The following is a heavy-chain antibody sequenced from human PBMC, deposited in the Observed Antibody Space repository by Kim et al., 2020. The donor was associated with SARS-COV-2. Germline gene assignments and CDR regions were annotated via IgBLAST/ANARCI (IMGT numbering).Heavy chain of an antibody. D-gene: IGHD3-22*01. V-gene: IGHV4-39*01. J-gene: IGHJ4*02. Sequence: PSLKSRVTISVDTSKNQFSRKLSSVTAADTAVYYCARLTYYYDSSGYLGGWGQGTLVTVSS. CDR3: ARLTYYYDSSGYLGG.